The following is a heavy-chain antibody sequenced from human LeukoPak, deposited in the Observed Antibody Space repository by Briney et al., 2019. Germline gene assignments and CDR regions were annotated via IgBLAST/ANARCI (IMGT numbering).Heavy chain of an antibody. V-gene: IGHV3-48*02. Sequence: PGGSLRLSCAASGFXFTSYSFNWVRQAPGKGLEWVSYISRSSTDMYYADSVKGRFTISRDNAKNSLYLQMSSLRDEDTAVYYCARVLRIAAAGSWYNGMDVWGQGTTVTVSS. D-gene: IGHD6-13*01. CDR3: ARVLRIAAAGSWYNGMDV. CDR1: GFXFTSYS. J-gene: IGHJ6*02. CDR2: ISRSSTDM.